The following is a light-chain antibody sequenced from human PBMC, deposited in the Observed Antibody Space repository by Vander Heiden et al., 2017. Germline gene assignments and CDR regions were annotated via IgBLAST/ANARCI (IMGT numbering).Light chain of an antibody. Sequence: DIVMTQSPDSLAVSLGERATINCKSSQSVLYSSNNKNYLAWYQQKPGQPPKLLFYWASTRKSGVPDRFSGSGSGTDFTLTISSPQAEDVAVYYCHQDDSAPYTFGQGTKMEIK. CDR3: HQDDSAPYT. V-gene: IGKV4-1*01. CDR1: QSVLYSSNNKNY. CDR2: WAS. J-gene: IGKJ2*01.